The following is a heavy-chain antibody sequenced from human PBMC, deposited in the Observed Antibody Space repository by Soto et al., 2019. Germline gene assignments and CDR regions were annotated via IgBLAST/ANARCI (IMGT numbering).Heavy chain of an antibody. CDR2: IWYDGSNK. V-gene: IGHV3-33*01. J-gene: IGHJ4*02. CDR3: AREDRVDTAMVSPLVDY. CDR1: GFTFSSYG. Sequence: GGSLRLSCAASGFTFSSYGMHWVRQAPGKGLEWVAVIWYDGSNKYYADSVKGRFTISRDNSKNTLYLQMNSLRAEDTAVYYCAREDRVDTAMVSPLVDYWGQGTLVTVSS. D-gene: IGHD5-18*01.